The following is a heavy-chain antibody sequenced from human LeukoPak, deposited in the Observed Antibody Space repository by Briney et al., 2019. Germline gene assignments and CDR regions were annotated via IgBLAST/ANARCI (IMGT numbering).Heavy chain of an antibody. CDR1: GGSISTITYY. Sequence: SETLSLTCTVSGGSISTITYYWGWIRQPPGKGLEWVGHMYYRGNTFYNPSLKSRVTISVDTSKNQFSLKLRSVTAADTAVYYCARDGGLARANWFDPWGQGTLVTVSS. CDR3: ARDGGLARANWFDP. D-gene: IGHD3-16*01. CDR2: MYYRGNT. J-gene: IGHJ5*02. V-gene: IGHV4-39*07.